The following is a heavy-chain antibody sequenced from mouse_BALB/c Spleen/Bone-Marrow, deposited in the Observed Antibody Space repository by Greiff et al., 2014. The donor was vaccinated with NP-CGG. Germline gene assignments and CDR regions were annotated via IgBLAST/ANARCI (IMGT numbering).Heavy chain of an antibody. CDR3: ARITTATGAMDY. CDR1: GFSLTSYG. D-gene: IGHD1-2*01. J-gene: IGHJ4*01. Sequence: VQRVESGPGLAAPSQSLSISCTVSGFSLTSYGVHWVRQPPGKGLEWLGVIWADGSTNYNSALMSRLSISKDISKSQVFLKMNSLQTDDTAMYYCARITTATGAMDYWGQGTSVTVSS. CDR2: IWADGST. V-gene: IGHV2-9*02.